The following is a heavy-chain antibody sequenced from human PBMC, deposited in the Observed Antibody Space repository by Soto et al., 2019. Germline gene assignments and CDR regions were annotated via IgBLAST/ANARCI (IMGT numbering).Heavy chain of an antibody. CDR2: IYYSGST. CDR3: ARSPEATVTAFDY. Sequence: QVQLQESGPGLVKPSQTLPLTCTVSGGSISSGGYYWSWIRQHPGKGLEWFGYIYYSGSTYYNPSLRSRVSISVETSKNQFSLKLSSVTAADTAVYYCARSPEATVTAFDYWGQGTLVTVSS. J-gene: IGHJ4*02. CDR1: GGSISSGGYY. V-gene: IGHV4-31*03. D-gene: IGHD4-17*01.